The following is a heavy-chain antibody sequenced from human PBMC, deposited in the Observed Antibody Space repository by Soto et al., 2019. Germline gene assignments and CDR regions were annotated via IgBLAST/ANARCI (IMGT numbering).Heavy chain of an antibody. Sequence: SETLSLTCTVSGGSTSTYYWNWIRQPPGKGLEWIGYISSSGSTNYNPSLKSRVSISVDTSKNQFSLKLSSVTAADTAMYYCARGGGPYCSGGSCYFDWGQGALVTVSS. CDR1: GGSTSTYY. J-gene: IGHJ4*02. V-gene: IGHV4-59*01. CDR3: ARGGGPYCSGGSCYFD. CDR2: ISSSGST. D-gene: IGHD2-15*01.